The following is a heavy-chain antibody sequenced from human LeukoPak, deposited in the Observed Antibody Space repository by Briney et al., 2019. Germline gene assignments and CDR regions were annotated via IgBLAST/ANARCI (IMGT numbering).Heavy chain of an antibody. CDR1: GFTFSSYG. CDR2: IWYDGSNK. Sequence: GGSLRLSCAASGFTFSSYGMHWVRQAPGKGLEWVAVIWYDGSNKYYADSVKGRFTISRDNSKNTLYLQMNSLRAEDTAVYYCARDRDPITMVRGGTTRYYYYGMDVWGQGTTVTVSS. D-gene: IGHD3-10*01. J-gene: IGHJ6*02. CDR3: ARDRDPITMVRGGTTRYYYYGMDV. V-gene: IGHV3-33*01.